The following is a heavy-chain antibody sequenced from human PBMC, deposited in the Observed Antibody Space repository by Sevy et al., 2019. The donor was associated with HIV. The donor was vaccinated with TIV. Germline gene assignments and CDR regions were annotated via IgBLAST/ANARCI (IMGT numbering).Heavy chain of an antibody. V-gene: IGHV3-48*01. D-gene: IGHD5-12*01. J-gene: IGHJ4*02. Sequence: GGSLRLSCVASGFTYSMNWVRQAPGKGLEWVSYISDSSATIHYADSVKGRLTTSRENAKNTLYLQLNTLRAEDTAVYYCASQRGGYERLYYFDSWGQGTLVTVSS. CDR1: GFTYS. CDR3: ASQRGGYERLYYFDS. CDR2: ISDSSATI.